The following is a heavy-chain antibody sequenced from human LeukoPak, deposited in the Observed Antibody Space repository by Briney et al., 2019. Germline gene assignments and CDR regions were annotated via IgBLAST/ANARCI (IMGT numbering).Heavy chain of an antibody. CDR1: GFTFTNHW. Sequence: GGSLRLSCEASGFTFTNHWMHWVRQPPGKGLVWVSRINNDGSDAVYADSVKSRFTISRDNAKNTLYLQMNSLRAEDTAVYYCAKARGSGSFQVLDYWGQGTLVTVSS. D-gene: IGHD1-26*01. J-gene: IGHJ4*02. V-gene: IGHV3-74*01. CDR3: AKARGSGSFQVLDY. CDR2: INNDGSDA.